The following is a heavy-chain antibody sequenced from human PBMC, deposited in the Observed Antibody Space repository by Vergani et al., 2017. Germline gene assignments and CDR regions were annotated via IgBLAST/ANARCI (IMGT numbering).Heavy chain of an antibody. Sequence: QVQLQESGPGLVKPSQTLSLTCTVSGGSISSGGYYWSWIRQHPGKGLEWIGYIYYSGSTYYNPSLKSRVTIAVDTSKNQFSLKLSSVTAADTAVYYCARQSTRITVVVIDGTDAFEIWGQGTMVTVSS. D-gene: IGHD3-22*01. CDR3: ARQSTRITVVVIDGTDAFEI. J-gene: IGHJ3*02. CDR1: GGSISSGGYY. CDR2: IYYSGST. V-gene: IGHV4-31*03.